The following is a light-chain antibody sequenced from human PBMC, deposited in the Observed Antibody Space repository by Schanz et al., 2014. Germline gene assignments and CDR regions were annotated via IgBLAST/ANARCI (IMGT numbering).Light chain of an antibody. V-gene: IGKV3-15*01. CDR1: QTVLSN. Sequence: VVLTQSPGTLSLSPGERATLFCRASQTVLSNFLGWYQHIPGQAPRLLMYGASTRATGIPARFSGSGSGTEFTLTISSLQSEDFAVYFCQQYNHWPQTFGQGTKVEIK. CDR2: GAS. CDR3: QQYNHWPQT. J-gene: IGKJ1*01.